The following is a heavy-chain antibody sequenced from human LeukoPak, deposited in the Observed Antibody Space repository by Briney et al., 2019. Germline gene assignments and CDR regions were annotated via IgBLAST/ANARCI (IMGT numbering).Heavy chain of an antibody. CDR2: INHSGST. J-gene: IGHJ4*02. CDR3: ARDTARIIDF. CDR1: GGSFSGYY. D-gene: IGHD2-21*02. V-gene: IGHV4-34*01. Sequence: PSETLSLTCAVYGGSFSGYYWSWIRQPPGKGLEWIGEINHSGSTNYNPSLKSRVTISVDTSKNQFSLQLNSVTPEDTAVYYCARDTARIIDFWGQGTLVTVSS.